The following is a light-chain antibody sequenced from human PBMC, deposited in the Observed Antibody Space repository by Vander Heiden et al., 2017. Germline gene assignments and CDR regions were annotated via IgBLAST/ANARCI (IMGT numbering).Light chain of an antibody. CDR3: QQSYSTPWT. Sequence: DIQMTQSPSSLSASVGDRVTITCRASQSISSYLNWYQQKPGKAPKLLIYAASSLQRGVPSRFSGSGSGTDFTLTISSLKPEDFATYYCQQSYSTPWTFGQGTKVEIK. CDR1: QSISSY. CDR2: AAS. J-gene: IGKJ1*01. V-gene: IGKV1-39*01.